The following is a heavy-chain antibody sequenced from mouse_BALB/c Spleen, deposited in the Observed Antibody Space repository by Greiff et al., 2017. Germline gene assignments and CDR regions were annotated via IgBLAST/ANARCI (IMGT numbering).Heavy chain of an antibody. V-gene: IGHV3-2*02. J-gene: IGHJ2*01. CDR3: ARRGVVAGDYFDY. CDR2: ISYSGST. Sequence: VQLQQSGPGLVKPSQSLSLTCTVTGYSITSDYAWNWIRQFPGNKLEWMGYISYSGSTSYNPSLKSRISITRDTSKNQFFLQLNSVTTEDTATYYCARRGVVAGDYFDYWGQGTTLTVSS. D-gene: IGHD1-1*01. CDR1: GYSITSDYA.